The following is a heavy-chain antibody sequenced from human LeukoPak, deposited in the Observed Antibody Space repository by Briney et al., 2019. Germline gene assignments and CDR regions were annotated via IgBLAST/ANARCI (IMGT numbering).Heavy chain of an antibody. V-gene: IGHV3-74*01. CDR2: INNDGRVT. J-gene: IGHJ5*02. Sequence: GGPLRLSCAASGFTFSSNWMHWVRQAPGKGLVWVSFINNDGRVTSYADSVKGRFTISRDNAKNTLYLQMNSLRAEDTAVYYCAKTLLAAMVNNWFDPWGQGTLVTVSS. CDR3: AKTLLAAMVNNWFDP. CDR1: GFTFSSNW. D-gene: IGHD5-18*01.